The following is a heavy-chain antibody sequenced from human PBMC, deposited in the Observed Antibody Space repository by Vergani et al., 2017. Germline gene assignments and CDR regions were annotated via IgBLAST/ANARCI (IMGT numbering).Heavy chain of an antibody. V-gene: IGHV3-11*04. CDR1: GFKFSDHY. J-gene: IGHJ6*02. CDR2: ISPGASTV. CDR3: AKNPXISTTRHYYAMDV. D-gene: IGHD1-1*01. Sequence: VQLVESGGGSVKPGGSLRLSCAASGFKFSDHYMSWIRQAPGKGLEWVSHISPGASTVSYTDSVTGRFTVSRDNDNNSLTLDMTTLRVEDTAVYYCAKNPXISTTRHYYAMDVWGQGTTVTVSS.